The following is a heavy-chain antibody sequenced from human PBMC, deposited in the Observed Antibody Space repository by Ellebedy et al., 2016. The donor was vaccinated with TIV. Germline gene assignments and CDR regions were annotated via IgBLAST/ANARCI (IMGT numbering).Heavy chain of an antibody. V-gene: IGHV3-23*01. J-gene: IGHJ3*01. CDR2: ITESGGNT. CDR3: ARDPVGVGPAFDV. Sequence: PGGSLRLSCAASGLTFSSHAMSWVRQAPGKGLEWVSSITESGGNTYYADSVKGRFTIHRDNSKDTLYLQMNSLRAEDTAIYYCARDPVGVGPAFDVWGQGTMVTVSS. CDR1: GLTFSSHA. D-gene: IGHD4-23*01.